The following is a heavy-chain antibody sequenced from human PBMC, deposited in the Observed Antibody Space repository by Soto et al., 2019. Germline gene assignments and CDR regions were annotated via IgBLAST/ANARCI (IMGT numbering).Heavy chain of an antibody. V-gene: IGHV3-23*01. CDR3: AKAGVTTVTHVDF. Sequence: GGSLRLSCAASGFTFSSYAMSWVRQAPGKGLEWVSVATGAGLITYYADSVKGRFTISRDNSKNTLYLQMSSLRAEDTAVYYCAKAGVTTVTHVDFWGQGTLVTVSS. CDR2: ATGAGLIT. D-gene: IGHD4-17*01. CDR1: GFTFSSYA. J-gene: IGHJ4*02.